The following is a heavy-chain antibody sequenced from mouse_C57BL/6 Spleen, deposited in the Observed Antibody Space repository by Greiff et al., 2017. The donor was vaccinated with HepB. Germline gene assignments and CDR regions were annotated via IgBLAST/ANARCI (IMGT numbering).Heavy chain of an antibody. J-gene: IGHJ2*01. Sequence: VMLQQSGPELVKPGASVKISCKASGYAFSSSWMNWVKQRPGKGLEWIGRIYPGDGDTNYNGKFKGKATLTADKSSSTAYMQLSSLTSEDSAVYFCARGLYYGSSYFDYWGQGTTLTVSS. CDR2: IYPGDGDT. V-gene: IGHV1-82*01. CDR1: GYAFSSSW. CDR3: ARGLYYGSSYFDY. D-gene: IGHD1-1*01.